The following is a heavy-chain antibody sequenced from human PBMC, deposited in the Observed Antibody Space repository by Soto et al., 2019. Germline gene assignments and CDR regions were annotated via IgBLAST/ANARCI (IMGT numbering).Heavy chain of an antibody. CDR1: GGTFSSYA. D-gene: IGHD3-3*01. V-gene: IGHV1-69*13. J-gene: IGHJ6*02. Sequence: SVKVSCKASGGTFSSYAISWVRQAPGQGLEWMGGRIPLFGTANYAQKCQGRVTIAAVESTSTAYIELSSLRSEDTAVYYCARDDQVTFFGGVRQACGMDVWG. CDR3: ARDDQVTFFGGVRQACGMDV. CDR2: RIPLFGTA.